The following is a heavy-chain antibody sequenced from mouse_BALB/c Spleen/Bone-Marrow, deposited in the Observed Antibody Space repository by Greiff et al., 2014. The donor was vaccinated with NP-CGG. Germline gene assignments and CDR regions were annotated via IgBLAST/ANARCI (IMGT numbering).Heavy chain of an antibody. D-gene: IGHD2-10*02. Sequence: QVHVKQSGAELARPGASVKLSCKASGYTLTDYYINWVKQRTGQGLEWIGEIDPGSGNTYYNEKFKGKATLTADKSSSTAYMQLSSLTSEDSAVYFCARREYGNGGFAYWGQGTLVTVSA. V-gene: IGHV1-77*01. J-gene: IGHJ3*01. CDR2: IDPGSGNT. CDR1: GYTLTDYY. CDR3: ARREYGNGGFAY.